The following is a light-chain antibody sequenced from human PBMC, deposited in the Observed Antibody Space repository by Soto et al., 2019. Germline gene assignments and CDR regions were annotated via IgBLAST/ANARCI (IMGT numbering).Light chain of an antibody. CDR2: GAS. CDR3: QQYNNWPWT. CDR1: QSVSSN. V-gene: IGKV3-15*01. Sequence: EIVMTQSPATLSVSPGERATLSCRASQSVSSNLAWYQQKPGQAPRLLIYGASTRATGIPARFSGSGSGTEFPLTISSLQSEDSAVYYCQQYNNWPWTLGQGTKVEIK. J-gene: IGKJ1*01.